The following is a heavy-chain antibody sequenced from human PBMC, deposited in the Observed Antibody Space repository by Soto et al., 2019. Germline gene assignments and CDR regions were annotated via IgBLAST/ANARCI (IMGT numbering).Heavy chain of an antibody. CDR2: IIPIFGTA. CDR3: ARRSLDTAGVLHSFDI. CDR1: GGTFSSYA. D-gene: IGHD5-18*01. Sequence: QVQLVQSGAEMKKPGSSVKVSCKASGGTFSSYAISWVRQAPGQGLEWMGGIIPIFGTANYAQKFQGRVTITADESTSTAYMELSSLRSEDKAVYYRARRSLDTAGVLHSFDIWGQVTMVTVSS. J-gene: IGHJ3*02. V-gene: IGHV1-69*01.